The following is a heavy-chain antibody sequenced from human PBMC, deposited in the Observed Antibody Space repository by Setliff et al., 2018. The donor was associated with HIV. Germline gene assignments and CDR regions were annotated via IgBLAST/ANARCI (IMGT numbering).Heavy chain of an antibody. CDR1: GFPFTSGYY. D-gene: IGHD5-12*01. J-gene: IGHJ4*02. CDR3: ARYGDGYNSGDALVY. Sequence: KPSETLSLTCAVSGFPFTSGYYWGWIRQPPGKGLEWIGSGYHTGSTAYNPSLKSRVTISLDTSKNQFSLQLNSMTAADTAVYSCARYGDGYNSGDALVYWGQGTLVTVSS. V-gene: IGHV4-38-2*01. CDR2: GYHTGST.